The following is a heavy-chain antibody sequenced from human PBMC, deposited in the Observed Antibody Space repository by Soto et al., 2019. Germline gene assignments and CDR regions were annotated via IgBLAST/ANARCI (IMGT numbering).Heavy chain of an antibody. V-gene: IGHV4-59*01. J-gene: IGHJ4*02. CDR3: ARSVAVPGAHIDY. CDR1: GGSISGSY. CDR2: VYYTGST. D-gene: IGHD6-19*01. Sequence: SETLSLTCSVTGGSISGSYLSWIRQSPGKGLEWLGYVYYTGSTNYSPSLRSRVSISVDTSKNEFSLRLSSVTAADTAVYFCARSVAVPGAHIDYWGQGTQVTVSS.